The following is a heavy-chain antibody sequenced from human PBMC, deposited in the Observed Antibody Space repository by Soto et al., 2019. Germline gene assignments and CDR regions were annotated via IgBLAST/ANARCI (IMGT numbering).Heavy chain of an antibody. CDR1: GGSISSSSYY. D-gene: IGHD3-22*01. CDR2: IYYSGST. CDR3: AGYWDGYYPLLDYYYGMDV. J-gene: IGHJ6*02. Sequence: SETLSLTCTVSGGSISSSSYYWGWIRQPPGKGLEWIGSIYYSGSTYYNPSLKSRVTISVDTSKNQFSLKLSSVTAADTAVYYCAGYWDGYYPLLDYYYGMDVWGQGTTVTVSS. V-gene: IGHV4-39*01.